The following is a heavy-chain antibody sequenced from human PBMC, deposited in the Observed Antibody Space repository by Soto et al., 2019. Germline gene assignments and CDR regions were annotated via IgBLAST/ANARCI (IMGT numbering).Heavy chain of an antibody. CDR2: MNPNSGNT. CDR1: GYTFTSYD. J-gene: IGHJ6*02. V-gene: IGHV1-8*01. Sequence: ASVKVSCKASGYTFTSYDINWVRQATGQGLEWMGWMNPNSGNTGYAQKFQGRVTMTRDTSISTAYMELSSLRSEDTAVYYCAATIIAAVGTGYYYGMDVWGQGTTVTVSS. CDR3: AATIIAAVGTGYYYGMDV. D-gene: IGHD6-13*01.